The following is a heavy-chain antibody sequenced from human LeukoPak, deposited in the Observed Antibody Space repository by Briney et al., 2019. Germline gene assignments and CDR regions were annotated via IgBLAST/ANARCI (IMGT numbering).Heavy chain of an antibody. CDR3: ASPRAAAGTDFDY. V-gene: IGHV1-69*04. J-gene: IGHJ4*02. CDR2: IIPILGIA. CDR1: GGTFSSYA. D-gene: IGHD6-13*01. Sequence: SVKVSCKASGGTFSSYAISWVRQAPGQGLEWMGRIIPILGIANYAQKFQGRVTITADTSTSTAYMELSSLRSEDTAVYYCASPRAAAGTDFDYWGQGTLVTVSS.